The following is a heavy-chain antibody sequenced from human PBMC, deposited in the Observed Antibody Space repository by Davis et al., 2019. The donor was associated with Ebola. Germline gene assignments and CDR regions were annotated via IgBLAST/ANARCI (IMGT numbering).Heavy chain of an antibody. CDR1: GGPISSSSYY. CDR3: ATPITGD. D-gene: IGHD3-3*01. V-gene: IGHV4-39*01. CDR2: IYYSGST. Sequence: MPSETLSLTCTVSGGPISSSSYYWCWIRQPPGKGLEWIGSIYYSGSTYYNPSLKSRVTISVDTSKNQFSLKLSSVTSAATAVYYCATPITGDWGQGTLVTVSS. J-gene: IGHJ4*02.